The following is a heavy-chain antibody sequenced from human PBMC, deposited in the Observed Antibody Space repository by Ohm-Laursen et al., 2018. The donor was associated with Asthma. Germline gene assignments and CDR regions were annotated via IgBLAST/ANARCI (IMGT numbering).Heavy chain of an antibody. Sequence: SLRLSCAASGYTFSRYSIHWVRQVPGKGLEWVASISTASTFIYYADSVRGRFTTSRDNAKNSVYLQMNSLRAQDTALYYCARSGTEWELPGREYSLHHWGQGTQVTVSS. CDR3: ARSGTEWELPGREYSLHH. CDR1: GYTFSRYS. D-gene: IGHD1-26*01. J-gene: IGHJ1*01. V-gene: IGHV3-21*01. CDR2: ISTASTFI.